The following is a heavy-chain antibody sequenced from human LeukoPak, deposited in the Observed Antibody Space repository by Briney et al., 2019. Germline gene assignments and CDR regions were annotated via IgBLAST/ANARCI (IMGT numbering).Heavy chain of an antibody. CDR2: INPNSGGT. D-gene: IGHD5-24*01. CDR1: GYTFTGYY. Sequence: ASVKVSCKASGYTFTGYYMHWVRQAPGQGLEWMGWINPNSGGTNYAQKFQGRVTMTRDTSISTAYMELSRLSSDDTAVYYCARSPRRDGYNLFDYWRQGTLVTVSS. V-gene: IGHV1-2*02. J-gene: IGHJ4*02. CDR3: ARSPRRDGYNLFDY.